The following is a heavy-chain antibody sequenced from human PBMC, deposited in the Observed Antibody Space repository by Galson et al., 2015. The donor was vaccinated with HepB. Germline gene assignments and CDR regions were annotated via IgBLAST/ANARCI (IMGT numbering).Heavy chain of an antibody. CDR3: ARLGNEDYHYYGMDV. Sequence: QSGAEVKKPGESLKISCKGSGYSFTSHWIGWVRQMPGKGLECMGIIYPGDSEIRYSPSFQGQVTISADKSISTAYLHWTSLKASDTAMYCCARLGNEDYHYYGMDVWGQGTTVTVSS. J-gene: IGHJ6*02. V-gene: IGHV5-51*01. CDR1: GYSFTSHW. D-gene: IGHD4/OR15-4a*01. CDR2: IYPGDSEI.